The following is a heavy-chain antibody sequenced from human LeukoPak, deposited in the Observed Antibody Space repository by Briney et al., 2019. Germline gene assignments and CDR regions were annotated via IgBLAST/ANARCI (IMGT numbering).Heavy chain of an antibody. CDR3: AKDRGSGWANYFDY. V-gene: IGHV3-23*01. CDR1: GFTFNTYA. D-gene: IGHD6-19*01. CDR2: ISATSTSA. J-gene: IGHJ4*02. Sequence: GGSLRLSCAASGFTFNTYAMNWVRQVPGKGLEWVSVISATSTSASSADSVKGRFTISRDNSKNTLYLQMNSLTAEDTAVYYCAKDRGSGWANYFDYWGQGTLVTVSS.